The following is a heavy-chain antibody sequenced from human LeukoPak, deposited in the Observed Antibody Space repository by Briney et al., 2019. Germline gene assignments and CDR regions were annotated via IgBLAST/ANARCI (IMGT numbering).Heavy chain of an antibody. D-gene: IGHD3-22*01. V-gene: IGHV3-48*03. CDR3: VRDPYYDGPSYGAFNF. J-gene: IGHJ3*01. CDR1: GFTFSSYE. Sequence: PGGSLRLSCAASGFTFSSYEMNWVRQAPGKGLEWVPYISSSGSTIYYADSVKGRFTISRDNAKNSLYLQMNSLRAEDTAVYYCVRDPYYDGPSYGAFNFWGQGTIVTVSS. CDR2: ISSSGSTI.